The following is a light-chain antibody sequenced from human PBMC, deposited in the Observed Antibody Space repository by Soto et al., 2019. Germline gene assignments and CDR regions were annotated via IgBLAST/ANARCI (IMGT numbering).Light chain of an antibody. CDR1: TSDVGGYNL. Sequence: QSALTQPASVSGSPGQSITISCSGTTSDVGGYNLVSWYQQHTAEAPKLLIYEGTQRPSGVSSRFSGSKSGNTASLTISGLQAEDEADYYCCSYATSSTVVFGTGTKVTVL. J-gene: IGLJ1*01. CDR3: CSYATSSTVV. CDR2: EGT. V-gene: IGLV2-14*02.